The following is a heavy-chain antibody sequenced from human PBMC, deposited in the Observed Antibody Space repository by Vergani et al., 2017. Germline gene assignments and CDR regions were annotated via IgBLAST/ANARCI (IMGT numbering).Heavy chain of an antibody. CDR1: GFTFSNSA. Sequence: EVHLLESGGGLVQSGGSLRLSCAASGFTFSNSAVSWVRQAPGRGLAWVSSISGPGLSTYYADSVKGRFSISRDNSKNTVFLQMHSLRAEDTAIYYCAKANYYDSSGYLNYWGQGTLVTVSS. J-gene: IGHJ4*02. CDR3: AKANYYDSSGYLNY. CDR2: ISGPGLST. V-gene: IGHV3-23*01. D-gene: IGHD3-22*01.